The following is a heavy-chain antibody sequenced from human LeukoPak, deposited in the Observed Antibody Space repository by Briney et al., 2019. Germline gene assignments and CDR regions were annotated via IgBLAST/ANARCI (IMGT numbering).Heavy chain of an antibody. D-gene: IGHD6-13*01. CDR3: TREVGYSTSWYRRLDP. CDR1: GYSFTNLY. CDR2: ISCHSGVP. V-gene: IGHV1-2*06. J-gene: IGHJ5*02. Sequence: ASVKVSCKASGYSFTNLYVHWVRQAPGQGLEWMGRISCHSGVPNYAQKFQGRVTITRDTSISTTFMELTGLTSDDTAVYFCTREVGYSTSWYRRLDPWGQGTLVTVSS.